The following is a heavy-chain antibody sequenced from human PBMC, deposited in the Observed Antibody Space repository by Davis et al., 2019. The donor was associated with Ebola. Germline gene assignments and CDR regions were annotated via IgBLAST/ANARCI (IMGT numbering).Heavy chain of an antibody. J-gene: IGHJ4*02. CDR1: GFSFSDYY. V-gene: IGHV3-11*05. Sequence: PGGSLRLSCAAPGFSFSDYYMSWIRQAPGKGLEWVSYISISSGFTNYTDSVKGRFTISRDNSKNTLYLQMNSLRADDTAVYHCAKDSISMAALHDDWGQGTLVTVSS. CDR3: AKDSISMAALHDD. D-gene: IGHD6-19*01. CDR2: ISISSGFT.